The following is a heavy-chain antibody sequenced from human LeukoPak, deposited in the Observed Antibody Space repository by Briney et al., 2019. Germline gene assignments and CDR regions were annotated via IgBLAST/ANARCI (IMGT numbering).Heavy chain of an antibody. Sequence: SETLSLTCIVSGGSISSGSYYWSWIRQPAGKGLEWIGRIYTSGSTNYNPSLKSRVTISVDTSKNQFSLKLSSVTAADTAVYYCARRQSGSYYYYYYMDVWGKGTTVTVSS. D-gene: IGHD1-26*01. CDR1: GGSISSGSYY. CDR2: IYTSGST. J-gene: IGHJ6*03. CDR3: ARRQSGSYYYYYYMDV. V-gene: IGHV4-61*02.